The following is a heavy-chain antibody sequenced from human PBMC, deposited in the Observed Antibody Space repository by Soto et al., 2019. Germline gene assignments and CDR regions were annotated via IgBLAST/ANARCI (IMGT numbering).Heavy chain of an antibody. CDR3: AARGSTYYDFWSGYYNNWLDP. Sequence: QVQLVESGGGVVQPGRSLRLSCAASGFTFSSYAMHWVRQAPGQGLEWVAVISYDGSNKYYADSVKSRFTISRDNSKSTLYLQMNSLRAEDTAVYYCAARGSTYYDFWSGYYNNWLDPWGQGHLVTVSS. CDR2: ISYDGSNK. D-gene: IGHD3-3*01. CDR1: GFTFSSYA. V-gene: IGHV3-30-3*01. J-gene: IGHJ5*02.